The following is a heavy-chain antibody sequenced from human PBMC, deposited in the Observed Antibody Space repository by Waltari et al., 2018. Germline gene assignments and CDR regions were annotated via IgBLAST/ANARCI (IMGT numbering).Heavy chain of an antibody. CDR1: GFTFRNDG. Sequence: EVQLVESGGGLVQPGGSSRPSLSASGFTFRNDGTDWVRQVPGKGLVWVARTTKDGSGTSYADSVEGRLTISRDNAKNTLHLQMTSLTAEDTAVYYCVREKDLNGGCVYDSWGRGTLVTVSS. CDR3: VREKDLNGGCVYDS. V-gene: IGHV3-74*01. CDR2: TTKDGSGT. J-gene: IGHJ4*02. D-gene: IGHD2-8*01.